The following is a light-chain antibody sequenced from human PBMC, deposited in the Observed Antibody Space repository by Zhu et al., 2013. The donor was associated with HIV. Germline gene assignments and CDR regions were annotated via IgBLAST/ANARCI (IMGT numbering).Light chain of an antibody. CDR1: QSVNSN. CDR2: GAS. V-gene: IGKV3-20*01. J-gene: IGKJ3*01. Sequence: EIVMTQSPATLSVSPGERATLSCRASQSVNSNLAWYQQKPGQAPRLLIYGASSRATGIPDRFSGSGSGTDFTLTISRLEPEDFAVYYCQQYGSSQGTFGPGTKVDF. CDR3: QQYGSSQGT.